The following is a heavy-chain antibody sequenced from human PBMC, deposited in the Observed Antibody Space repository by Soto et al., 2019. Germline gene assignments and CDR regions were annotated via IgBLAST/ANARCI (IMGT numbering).Heavy chain of an antibody. CDR2: IYDSGNT. D-gene: IGHD7-27*01. CDR1: GDSITTYKW. V-gene: IGHV4-4*02. Sequence: SETLSLTCGVSGDSITTYKWWTWVRQTPGRGLEWIGEIYDSGNTRYNPSLRSRVTISKDTSKNQLSLKLNSVTVADTAVYYCATCQLGEYYYAMDMWGKGTTVTVSS. J-gene: IGHJ6*04. CDR3: ATCQLGEYYYAMDM.